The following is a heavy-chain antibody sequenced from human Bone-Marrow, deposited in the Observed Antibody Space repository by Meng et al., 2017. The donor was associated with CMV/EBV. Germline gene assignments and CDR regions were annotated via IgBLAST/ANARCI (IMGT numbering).Heavy chain of an antibody. CDR3: ALRFLEWPVDY. CDR1: AGTLSKHA. D-gene: IGHD3-3*01. CDR2: IIPMFGPA. V-gene: IGHV1-69*05. J-gene: IGHJ4*02. Sequence: SVKVSCKVSAGTLSKHAMSWVRHAPGQGLEWMGGIIPMFGPARYIEKFQGRVTITTDESTSTAYMELSSLRSEDTAVYYCALRFLEWPVDYWGQGTLVTVSS.